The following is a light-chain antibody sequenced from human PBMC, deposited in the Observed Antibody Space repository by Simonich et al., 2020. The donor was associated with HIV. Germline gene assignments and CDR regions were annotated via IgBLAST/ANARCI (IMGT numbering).Light chain of an antibody. CDR2: ASS. J-gene: IGKJ2*01. Sequence: DIQMTQSSSYLSASVGDRVTITCRASQSISIYLNWYQQKPGKAPKLLIYASSSLQRGVPSRFSGIGSGTDFTLTISSLQPEDFATYYCQQSYSTHTFGQGTKLEIK. CDR3: QQSYSTHT. V-gene: IGKV1-39*01. CDR1: QSISIY.